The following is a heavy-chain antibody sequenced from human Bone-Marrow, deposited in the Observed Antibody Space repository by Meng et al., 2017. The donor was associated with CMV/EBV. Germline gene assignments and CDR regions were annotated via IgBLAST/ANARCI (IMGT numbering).Heavy chain of an antibody. D-gene: IGHD3-3*01. CDR2: IYYSGST. CDR1: GVSISSYY. J-gene: IGHJ6*02. CDR3: ARTVAYDFWSGYGYYYYGMDV. V-gene: IGHV4-59*01. Sequence: GSLRLSCTVSGVSISSYYWSWIRQPPGKGLEWIGYIYYSGSTNYNPSLKSRVTISVDTSKNQFSLKLSSVTAADTAVYYCARTVAYDFWSGYGYYYYGMDVWGQGTTVTVSS.